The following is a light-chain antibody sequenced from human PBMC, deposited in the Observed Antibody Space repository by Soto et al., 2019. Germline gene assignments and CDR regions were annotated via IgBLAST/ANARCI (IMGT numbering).Light chain of an antibody. CDR1: QDIANY. CDR2: AAS. Sequence: DIQMTQSPSSLSSSVGDRVSMTCRASQDIANYLAWYQQKPGKVPKLLIYAASTLQSGVPSRFSGSGSGTDFTLTISSLQPEDVATYYCQKYNSAPPTFGQGTKVDIK. J-gene: IGKJ1*01. CDR3: QKYNSAPPT. V-gene: IGKV1-27*01.